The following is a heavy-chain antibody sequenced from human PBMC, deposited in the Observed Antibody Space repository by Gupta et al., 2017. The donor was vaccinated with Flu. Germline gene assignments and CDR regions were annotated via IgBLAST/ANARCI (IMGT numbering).Heavy chain of an antibody. CDR3: AIRGYNWNWDWFDP. Sequence: QVQLQQWGAGLLKPSETLSLTCAVYGGSFSGYYWSWIRQPPGKGLEWIGEINHSGSTNYNPSLKSRVTISVDTSKNQFSLKLSSVTAADTAVYYCAIRGYNWNWDWFDPWGQGTLVTVSS. CDR1: GGSFSGYY. J-gene: IGHJ5*02. CDR2: INHSGST. V-gene: IGHV4-34*01. D-gene: IGHD1-1*01.